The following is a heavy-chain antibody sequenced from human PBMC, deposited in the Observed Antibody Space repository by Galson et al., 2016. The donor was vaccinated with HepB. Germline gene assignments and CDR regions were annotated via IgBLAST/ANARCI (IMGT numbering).Heavy chain of an antibody. J-gene: IGHJ4*02. V-gene: IGHV3-21*01. Sequence: SLRLSCAASGFTFSSYNINWVRQAPGKGLEWVSSISYSSSYICYADSVKGRFTISRDNAKNSLYLQMNSLSAEDTAVYYCARHPFFLGRGGFHWGQGTLVTVSS. D-gene: IGHD5-12*01. CDR3: ARHPFFLGRGGFH. CDR2: ISYSSSYI. CDR1: GFTFSSYN.